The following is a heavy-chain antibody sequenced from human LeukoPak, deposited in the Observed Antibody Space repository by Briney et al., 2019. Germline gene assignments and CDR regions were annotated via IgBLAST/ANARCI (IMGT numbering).Heavy chain of an antibody. CDR3: ARQRADYFYHYMDV. CDR2: IYYSGTT. J-gene: IGHJ6*03. V-gene: IGHV4-39*01. Sequence: PSETLSLTCTVSGGSIDSSSYYWDWIRQPPGKGLEWLGNIYYSGTTFYTSALKSRVTISTDKSKNKFSRRLTSVTAADTAVYYCARQRADYFYHYMDVWGKGTTVIVSS. CDR1: GGSIDSSSYY.